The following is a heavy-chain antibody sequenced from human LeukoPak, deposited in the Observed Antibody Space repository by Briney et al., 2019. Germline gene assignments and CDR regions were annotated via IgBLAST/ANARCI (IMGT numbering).Heavy chain of an antibody. CDR3: ARDRFLPGVNFFGESPDSDL. CDR2: ISASSTTI. V-gene: IGHV3-48*02. J-gene: IGHJ2*01. D-gene: IGHD3-10*01. Sequence: AGGSLRLSCAASEVSFTRYSMNWVRQAPGKGLEWVSLISASSTTIYYADSYKGRFTLSSNNAETSLYLHLNRLMDDDTAGYYCARDRFLPGVNFFGESPDSDLWGRGTLVTGSS. CDR1: EVSFTRYS.